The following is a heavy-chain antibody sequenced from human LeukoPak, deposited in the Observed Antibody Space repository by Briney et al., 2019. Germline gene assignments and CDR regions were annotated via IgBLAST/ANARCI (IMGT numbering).Heavy chain of an antibody. CDR1: GFTFSSYA. J-gene: IGHJ6*03. D-gene: IGHD4-11*01. Sequence: GGSLRLSCAASGFTFSSYAMSWVRQAPGKGLEWVSAFSGSGGSTYSADSVKGRFTISRDNSKNTLYLQMNSLRAEDTAVYYCAKVTRDYTGYYYMDVWGKGTTVTVSS. CDR2: FSGSGGST. V-gene: IGHV3-23*01. CDR3: AKVTRDYTGYYYMDV.